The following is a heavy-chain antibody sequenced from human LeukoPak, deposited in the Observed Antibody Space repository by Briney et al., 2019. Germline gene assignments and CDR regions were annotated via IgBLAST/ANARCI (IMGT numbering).Heavy chain of an antibody. Sequence: SQTLSLTCTVSGGSISSGGYYWSWIRQHPGKGLEWIGYIYYSGSTYYNPPLKSRVTISVDTSKNQFPLKLSSVTAADTAVYYCARAIYGANLDYWGQGTLVTVSS. J-gene: IGHJ4*02. D-gene: IGHD4-17*01. CDR2: IYYSGST. CDR1: GGSISSGGYY. V-gene: IGHV4-31*03. CDR3: ARAIYGANLDY.